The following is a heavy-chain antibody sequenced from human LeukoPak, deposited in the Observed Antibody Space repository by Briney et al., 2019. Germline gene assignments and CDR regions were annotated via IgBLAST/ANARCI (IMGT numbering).Heavy chain of an antibody. D-gene: IGHD6-13*01. CDR3: ARDDYSSSWHDAFDI. CDR2: IYTSGST. CDR1: GGSISSGSYY. J-gene: IGHJ3*02. V-gene: IGHV4-61*02. Sequence: SQTLSLTCTVSGGSISSGSYYWRWIRQPAGKGLEWIGRIYTSGSTNYNPSLKGRVTISVDTSKNQFSLKLSSVTAADTAVYYCARDDYSSSWHDAFDIWGQGTMVTVSS.